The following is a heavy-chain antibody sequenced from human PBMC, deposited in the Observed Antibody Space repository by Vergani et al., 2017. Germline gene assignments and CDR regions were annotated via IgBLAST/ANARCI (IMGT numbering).Heavy chain of an antibody. Sequence: EVQLVESGGGLVQPGRSLRLSCAASGFTFDDYAMHWVRQAPGKGLEWVSGISWNSGSIGYADSVKGRFTISRDNAKNSLYLQMNSLRAEDTALDYCAKDRGAAMVIGDYFDYWGQGTLVTVSS. D-gene: IGHD5-18*01. CDR3: AKDRGAAMVIGDYFDY. J-gene: IGHJ4*02. CDR2: ISWNSGSI. CDR1: GFTFDDYA. V-gene: IGHV3-9*01.